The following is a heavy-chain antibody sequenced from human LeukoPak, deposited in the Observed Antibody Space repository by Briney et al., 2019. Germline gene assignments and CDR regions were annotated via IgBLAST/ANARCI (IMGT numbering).Heavy chain of an antibody. CDR1: GFTFSSFW. V-gene: IGHV3-74*01. Sequence: GGSLRLSCAASGFTFSSFWMHWVRQAPGKGLVWVSHTNSDGSTTDYADSVRGRFTISRDNAKNTLYLQMNSLRAEDTAVYYCAKLTPLYYYMDVWGKGTTVTVSS. J-gene: IGHJ6*03. CDR2: TNSDGSTT. D-gene: IGHD3-9*01. CDR3: AKLTPLYYYMDV.